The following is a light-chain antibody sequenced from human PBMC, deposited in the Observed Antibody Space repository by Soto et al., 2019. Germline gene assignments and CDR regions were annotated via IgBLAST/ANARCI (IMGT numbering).Light chain of an antibody. CDR2: GAS. J-gene: IGKJ2*01. CDR3: QQYGSSPNT. Sequence: EIVLTQSPGTLSLSPGERATLSCRASQSVSSSYLAWYKHKPGQAPRLLIYGASSRATGIPDRFSGSGSGTDFTLTISRLEPEDFAVYYCQQYGSSPNTFGQGTKLEIK. V-gene: IGKV3-20*01. CDR1: QSVSSSY.